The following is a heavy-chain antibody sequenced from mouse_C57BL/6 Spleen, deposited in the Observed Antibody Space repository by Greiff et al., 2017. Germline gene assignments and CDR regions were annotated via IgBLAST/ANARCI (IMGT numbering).Heavy chain of an antibody. CDR3: ASTTVVSTGEY. J-gene: IGHJ4*01. CDR1: GFNIKDYY. Sequence: VQLQQSGAELVKPGASVKLSCTASGFNIKDYYMHWVKQRTEQGLECIGRIDPEDGETKYAPKFQGKATITADKSSNTSYLQLSSLTSEDTAVYYCASTTVVSTGEYWGQGTSVTVSS. CDR2: IDPEDGET. V-gene: IGHV14-2*01. D-gene: IGHD1-1*01.